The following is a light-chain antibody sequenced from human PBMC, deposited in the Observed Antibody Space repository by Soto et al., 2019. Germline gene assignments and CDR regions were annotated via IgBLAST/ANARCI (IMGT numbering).Light chain of an antibody. Sequence: QSVLTQPASVSGSPGQSITISCIGSSSDVGAYNYVSWYQQHPDKAPKLMIYEVTNRPSGVSNRFSGSKSGSTASLTISGLQAEDEADYYCISYTSSATLVFGGGTQLTVL. CDR1: SSDVGAYNY. CDR2: EVT. V-gene: IGLV2-14*01. J-gene: IGLJ2*01. CDR3: ISYTSSATLV.